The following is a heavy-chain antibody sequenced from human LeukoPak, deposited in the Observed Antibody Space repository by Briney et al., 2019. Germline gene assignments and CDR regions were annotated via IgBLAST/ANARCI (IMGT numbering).Heavy chain of an antibody. CDR1: GGSFSGCY. D-gene: IGHD3-3*01. J-gene: IGHJ4*02. CDR3: AMRRDGEGFDY. V-gene: IGHV4-34*01. Sequence: SETLSLTCAVYGGSFSGCYWSWIRQPPGKGLEWIGEINHRGSTNYNPSLKSRVTISVDTSKNQFSLKLSSVTAADTAVYYCAMRRDGEGFDYWSQGTLVTVSS. CDR2: INHRGST.